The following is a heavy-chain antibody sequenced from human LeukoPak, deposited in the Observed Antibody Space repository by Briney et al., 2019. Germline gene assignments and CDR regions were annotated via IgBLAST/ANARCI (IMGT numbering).Heavy chain of an antibody. CDR1: GFTFGDYL. Sequence: GGSLRLSCTVSGFTFGDYLINWFRQAPGKGLEWVGFIRSKAYGGTTEYAASVKGRFTISRDDSKSIAHLQMNSLKTEDTAVYYCASGSGWYSPDYWGQGTLVTVSS. CDR2: IRSKAYGGTT. J-gene: IGHJ4*02. CDR3: ASGSGWYSPDY. D-gene: IGHD6-19*01. V-gene: IGHV3-49*03.